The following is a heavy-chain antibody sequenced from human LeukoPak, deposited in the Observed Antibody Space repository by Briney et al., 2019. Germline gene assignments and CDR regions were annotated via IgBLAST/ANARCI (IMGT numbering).Heavy chain of an antibody. D-gene: IGHD3-10*01. V-gene: IGHV4-39*01. CDR1: GGSISSSSYY. CDR2: IYYSGST. J-gene: IGHJ6*03. Sequence: SETLSLTCTVSGGSISSSSYYWGWIRQPPGKGLEWIGSIYYSGSTYYNPSLKSRVTISVDTSKNQFSLKLSSVTAADTAVYYCARGRGAMVRGVYYYYYMDVWGKGTTVTVSS. CDR3: ARGRGAMVRGVYYYYYMDV.